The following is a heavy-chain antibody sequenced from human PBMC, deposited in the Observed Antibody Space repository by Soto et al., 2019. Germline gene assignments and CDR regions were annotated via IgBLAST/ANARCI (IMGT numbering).Heavy chain of an antibody. D-gene: IGHD3-3*01. CDR3: ARAITIFGVALDWFDP. CDR2: ISAYNGNT. CDR1: GYAFTSYG. J-gene: IGHJ5*02. Sequence: ASVKVSCKASGYAFTSYGISWVRQAPGQGLEWMGWISAYNGNTNYAQKLQGRVTMTTDTSTSTAYMELKSLRSDDTAVYYCARAITIFGVALDWFDPWGQGTLVTVSS. V-gene: IGHV1-18*01.